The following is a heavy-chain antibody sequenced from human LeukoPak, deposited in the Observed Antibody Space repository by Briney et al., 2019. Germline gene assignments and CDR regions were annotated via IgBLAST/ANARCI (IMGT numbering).Heavy chain of an antibody. CDR2: IRSKANSYAT. J-gene: IGHJ6*03. CDR1: GFTFSGSA. V-gene: IGHV3-73*01. CDR3: TRGTRYLLDSGYDWEYYYYMDV. Sequence: GGSLRLSCAASGFTFSGSAMHWVRQASGKGLEWVGRIRSKANSYATAYAASVKGRFTISRDDSKNTAYLQMNSLKTEDTAVYYCTRGTRYLLDSGYDWEYYYYMDVWGKGTTVTVSS. D-gene: IGHD5-12*01.